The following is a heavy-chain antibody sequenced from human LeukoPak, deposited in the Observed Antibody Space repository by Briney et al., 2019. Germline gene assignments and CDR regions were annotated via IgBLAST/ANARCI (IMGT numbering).Heavy chain of an antibody. CDR3: ARGGYDILTGYYPNSFFDY. J-gene: IGHJ4*02. D-gene: IGHD3-9*01. CDR1: GGSISSYY. CDR2: IYYSGST. V-gene: IGHV4-59*01. Sequence: SETLSLTCTVSGGSISSYYWSWIRQPPGKGLEWIGYIYYSGSTNYNPSLKSRVTISVDTSKNQFSLKLSSVTAADTAVYYCARGGYDILTGYYPNSFFDYWGQGTLVTVSS.